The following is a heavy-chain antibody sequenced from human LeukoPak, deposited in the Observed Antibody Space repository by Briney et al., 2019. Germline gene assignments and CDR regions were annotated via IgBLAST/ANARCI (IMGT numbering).Heavy chain of an antibody. CDR1: GFTFSSYA. D-gene: IGHD5-12*01. CDR3: ARDSWILQYYFDY. Sequence: PGRSLRLSCAASGFTFSSYAMHWVRQAPGKGLEWVAVISYDGSNKYYADSVKGRFTIPRDNSKNTLYLQMNSLRAEDTAVYYCARDSWILQYYFDYWGQGTLVTVSS. V-gene: IGHV3-30*01. J-gene: IGHJ4*02. CDR2: ISYDGSNK.